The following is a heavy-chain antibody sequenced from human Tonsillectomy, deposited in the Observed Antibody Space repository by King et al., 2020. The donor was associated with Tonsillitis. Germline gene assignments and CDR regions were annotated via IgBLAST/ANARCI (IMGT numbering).Heavy chain of an antibody. CDR2: IYSGGST. Sequence: VQLVESGGGLIQPGGSLRLPCAASGFTVSSNYMSWVRQAPGKGLEWVSVIYSGGSTYYADSVKGRFTISRDNSKNTLYLQMNSLRAEDTAVYYCARDRNFYYYGMDVWGQGTTVTVSS. D-gene: IGHD1-14*01. CDR3: ARDRNFYYYGMDV. CDR1: GFTVSSNY. J-gene: IGHJ6*02. V-gene: IGHV3-53*01.